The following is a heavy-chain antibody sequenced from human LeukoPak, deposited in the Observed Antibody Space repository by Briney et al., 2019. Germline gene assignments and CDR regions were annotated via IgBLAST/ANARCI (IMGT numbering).Heavy chain of an antibody. CDR3: ARFPLRAVIMDLDY. CDR2: ISAYNGNT. Sequence: GASVKVSCKASGYTFTSYGISWVRQAPGQGLEWMGWISAYNGNTNYAQKLQGRVTMTTDTFTSTAYMELRSLRSDDTAVYYCARFPLRAVIMDLDYWGQGTLVTVSS. V-gene: IGHV1-18*01. CDR1: GYTFTSYG. D-gene: IGHD3-10*01. J-gene: IGHJ4*02.